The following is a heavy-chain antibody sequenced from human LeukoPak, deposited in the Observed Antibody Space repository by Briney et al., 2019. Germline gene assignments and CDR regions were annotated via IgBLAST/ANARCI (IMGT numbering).Heavy chain of an antibody. Sequence: GGSLRLSCAASGFVFSDHYTDWVRQAPGEAPEWVGRNRNRANSYSTAYAASLQGRFTISRNDSKNSVYLQMNSQSTEDTAVYFCTRSTGKSVLDYWVQGVLLSVCS. V-gene: IGHV3-72*01. CDR2: NRNRANSYST. CDR1: GFVFSDHY. J-gene: IGHJ4*02. CDR3: TRSTGKSVLDY. D-gene: IGHD2-8*02.